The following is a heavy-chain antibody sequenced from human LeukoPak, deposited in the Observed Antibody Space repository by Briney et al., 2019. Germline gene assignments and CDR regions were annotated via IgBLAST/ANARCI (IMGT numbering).Heavy chain of an antibody. Sequence: SETLSLTCTVSGGSISCDYWSWIRQPPGKGLEWIGYISYSGSPNYKASLMSRITMSVDMSKNHISLRLTSVTAADTAVYYCVGHQGSSTYDYWGQGILVTVSS. D-gene: IGHD2/OR15-2a*01. CDR3: VGHQGSSTYDY. CDR2: ISYSGSP. J-gene: IGHJ4*02. CDR1: GGSISCDY. V-gene: IGHV4-59*08.